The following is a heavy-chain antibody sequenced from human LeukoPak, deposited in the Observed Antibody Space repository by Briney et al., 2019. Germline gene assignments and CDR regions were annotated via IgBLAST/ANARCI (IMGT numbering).Heavy chain of an antibody. Sequence: GGSLRLSCAASGFTFSSYWMHWVRHAPGKGLVWVSRINSAGSSTSYADSVKGRFTISRDNAKNTLYLQMNSLRAEDTAVYYCARVARYSYGSVDYWGQGTLVTVSS. V-gene: IGHV3-74*01. CDR2: INSAGSST. CDR3: ARVARYSYGSVDY. J-gene: IGHJ4*02. D-gene: IGHD5-18*01. CDR1: GFTFSSYW.